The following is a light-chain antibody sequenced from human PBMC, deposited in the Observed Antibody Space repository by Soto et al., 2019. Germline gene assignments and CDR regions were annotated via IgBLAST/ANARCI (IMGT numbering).Light chain of an antibody. V-gene: IGKV1-5*03. CDR2: KAS. J-gene: IGKJ1*01. CDR1: QSISSW. Sequence: DIQMTQSPSTLSASVGDRDTITCRASQSISSWLAWYQQKPGKAPKLLIYKASSLESGVPSRFSGSGSGTEFSLTISSLQPDDFATYYCQQYNSYSGTFGQGTKVE. CDR3: QQYNSYSGT.